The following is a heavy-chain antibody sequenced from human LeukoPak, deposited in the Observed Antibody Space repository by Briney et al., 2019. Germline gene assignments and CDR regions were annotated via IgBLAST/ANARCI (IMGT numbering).Heavy chain of an antibody. CDR1: GFTFSSYG. CDR3: ARDRKNWNESYYGMDV. V-gene: IGHV3-33*01. CDR2: IWYDGSNK. Sequence: PGRSLRLSCAASGFTFSSYGMHWVRQAPGKGLEWVAVIWYDGSNKYYADSVKGRFTISRDNSKNTLYLQMNSLRAEDTAVYYCARDRKNWNESYYGMDVWGEGTTVTVPS. J-gene: IGHJ6*04. D-gene: IGHD1-1*01.